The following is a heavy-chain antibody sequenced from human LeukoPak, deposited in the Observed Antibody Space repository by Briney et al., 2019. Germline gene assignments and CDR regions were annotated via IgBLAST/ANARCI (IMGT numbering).Heavy chain of an antibody. J-gene: IGHJ4*02. Sequence: SETLSLTCTVSGGSISSGDYYWSWIRQPPGKGLEWIGYIYYSGSTYYNPSLRSRVTISVDTSKNQFSLKLSSVTAADTAVYYCARAPYPAQGIVDYWGQGTLVTVSS. CDR3: ARAPYPAQGIVDY. CDR1: GGSISSGDYY. CDR2: IYYSGST. D-gene: IGHD2-15*01. V-gene: IGHV4-30-4*01.